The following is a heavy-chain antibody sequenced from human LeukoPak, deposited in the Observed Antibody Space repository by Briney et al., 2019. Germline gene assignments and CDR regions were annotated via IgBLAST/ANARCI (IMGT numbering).Heavy chain of an antibody. J-gene: IGHJ6*03. V-gene: IGHV4-61*02. Sequence: PSETLSLTCTVSGGSISSGGYYWSWIRQPAGKGLEWIGRIYTSGSTNYNPSLKSRVTISVDTSKNQFSLKLSSVTAADTAVYYCARATLGYSSSESYNYYYYYYMDVWGKGTTVTVSS. D-gene: IGHD6-13*01. CDR1: GGSISSGGYY. CDR3: ARATLGYSSSESYNYYYYYYMDV. CDR2: IYTSGST.